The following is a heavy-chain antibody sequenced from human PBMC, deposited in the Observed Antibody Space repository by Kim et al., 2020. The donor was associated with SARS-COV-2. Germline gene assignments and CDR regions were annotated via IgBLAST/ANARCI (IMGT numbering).Heavy chain of an antibody. CDR2: IYYSGST. CDR3: ARGADLDLDYDILTGYYYFDY. Sequence: SETLSLTCTVSGGSISSYYWSWIRQPPGKGLEWIGYIYYSGSTNYNPSLKSRVTISVDTSKNQFSLKLSSVTAADTAVYYCARGADLDLDYDILTGYYYFDYWGQGTLVTVSS. D-gene: IGHD3-9*01. J-gene: IGHJ4*02. V-gene: IGHV4-59*01. CDR1: GGSISSYY.